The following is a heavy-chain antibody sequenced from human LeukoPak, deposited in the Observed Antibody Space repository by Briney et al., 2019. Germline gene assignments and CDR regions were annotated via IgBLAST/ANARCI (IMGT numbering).Heavy chain of an antibody. D-gene: IGHD3-22*01. V-gene: IGHV4-39*01. J-gene: IGHJ4*02. CDR2: IYYSGST. Sequence: SETLSLTCTVSGGSISSSSYYWGWIRQPPGEGLEWIGSIYYSGSTYYNPSLKSRVTISVDTSKNQFSLKLSSVTAADTAVYYCARLTYDSSGYYYYGGDDYWGQGTLVTVSS. CDR3: ARLTYDSSGYYYYGGDDY. CDR1: GGSISSSSYY.